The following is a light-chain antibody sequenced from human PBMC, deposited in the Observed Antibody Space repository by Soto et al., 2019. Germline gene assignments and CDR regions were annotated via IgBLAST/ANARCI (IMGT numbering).Light chain of an antibody. CDR1: SSDVGGYKY. Sequence: QSALTQPASVSGSPGQSITISCTGTSSDVGGYKYVSWYQQQPGKAPKLMIYEVSNRPSGISNRFSGSKSGNTASLTISGLQAEDEADYYCNSYTSNNTRVFGGGTKLTVL. J-gene: IGLJ2*01. CDR3: NSYTSNNTRV. CDR2: EVS. V-gene: IGLV2-14*01.